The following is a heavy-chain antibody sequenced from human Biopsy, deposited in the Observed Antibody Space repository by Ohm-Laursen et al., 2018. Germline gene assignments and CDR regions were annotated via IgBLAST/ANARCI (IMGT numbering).Heavy chain of an antibody. V-gene: IGHV4-59*01. J-gene: IGHJ6*02. Sequence: SETLSLTCAVSGGSISSFYWTWIRQSPGKGLEWIGYINHSGHTNYNPSLKSRLTMLVDTSKNQFSLKLTSVTAADTAVYYCARDRIAYCTATSCDNFGLDVWGQGTTVTVSS. D-gene: IGHD2-8*02. CDR1: GGSISSFY. CDR3: ARDRIAYCTATSCDNFGLDV. CDR2: INHSGHT.